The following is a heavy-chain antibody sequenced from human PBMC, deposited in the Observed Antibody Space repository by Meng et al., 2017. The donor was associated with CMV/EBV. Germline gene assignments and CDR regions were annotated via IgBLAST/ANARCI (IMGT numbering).Heavy chain of an antibody. J-gene: IGHJ6*02. D-gene: IGHD4-11*01. Sequence: GESLKISCAASGFTFSNAWMSWVRRAPGKGLEWVGRIKSKTDGGTTDYAAPVKGRFTISRDDSKNTLYLQMNSLKTEDTAVYYCTTDTVTTVTTSPMWYYYYYYGMDVWGQGTTVTVSS. CDR3: TTDTVTTVTTSPMWYYYYYYGMDV. CDR1: GFTFSNAW. CDR2: IKSKTDGGTT. V-gene: IGHV3-15*01.